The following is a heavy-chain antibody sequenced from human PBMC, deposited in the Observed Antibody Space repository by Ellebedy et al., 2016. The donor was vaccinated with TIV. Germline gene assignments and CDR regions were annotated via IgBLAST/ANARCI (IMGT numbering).Heavy chain of an antibody. CDR1: EFTFSRFG. CDR2: ISYDGSYK. CDR3: AKDSGFRSGYSDY. V-gene: IGHV3-30*18. J-gene: IGHJ4*02. D-gene: IGHD3-3*01. Sequence: GESLKISXAASEFTFSRFGMYWVRQAPGKGLEWVAGISYDGSYKYYADSVKGRFTVSRDNSKNSLFLQLNSPRAEDTAVYYCAKDSGFRSGYSDYWGQGTLVTVSS.